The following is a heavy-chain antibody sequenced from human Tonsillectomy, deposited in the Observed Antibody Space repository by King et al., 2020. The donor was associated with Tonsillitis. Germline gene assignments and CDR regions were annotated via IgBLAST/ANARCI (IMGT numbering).Heavy chain of an antibody. CDR2: ISWNSTSI. V-gene: IGHV3-9*01. J-gene: IGHJ4*02. D-gene: IGHD6-19*01. Sequence: VQLVESGGGLVQPGRSLRLSCAASGFTFDDYAMHWVRQGPGKGLEWVAGISWNSTSINYADSVKGRFTISRDNAKNDVYLQMNSLRPEDTAFYYCAKDWYNSGWCVGFDCWGPGTLVTVSS. CDR3: AKDWYNSGWCVGFDC. CDR1: GFTFDDYA.